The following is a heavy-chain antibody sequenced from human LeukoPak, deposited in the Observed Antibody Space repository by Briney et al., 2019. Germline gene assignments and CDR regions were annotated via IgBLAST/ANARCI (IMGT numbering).Heavy chain of an antibody. D-gene: IGHD2-15*01. CDR2: IYYSGST. CDR3: ARGWRMSDLISY. Sequence: SGTLSLTCTVSGGSISSYYWSWIRQPPGKGLEWIGYIYYSGSTNYNPSLKSRVTISVDTSKNQFSLKLSSVTAADTAVYYCARGWRMSDLISYWGQGTLVTVSS. J-gene: IGHJ4*02. CDR1: GGSISSYY. V-gene: IGHV4-59*01.